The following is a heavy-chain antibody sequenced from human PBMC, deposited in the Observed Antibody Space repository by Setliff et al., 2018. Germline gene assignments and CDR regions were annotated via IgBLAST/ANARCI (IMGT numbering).Heavy chain of an antibody. D-gene: IGHD2-8*01. J-gene: IGHJ6*03. CDR3: AREDGPNYYYFYMDI. CDR2: INYSGTT. CDR1: GDSLSSGTQY. Sequence: SETLSLTCSVLGDSLSSGTQYWAWIRQPPGKGLEWIGHINYSGTTYYNPSLESRITMSVDTSNNRFSLKLTSVTAADTAVYFCAREDGPNYYYFYMDIWGKGTTVTVSS. V-gene: IGHV4-39*02.